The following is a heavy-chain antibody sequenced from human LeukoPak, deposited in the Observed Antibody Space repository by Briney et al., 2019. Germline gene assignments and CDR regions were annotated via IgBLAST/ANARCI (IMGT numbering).Heavy chain of an antibody. Sequence: PSETLSLTCTVSGDSITTYCWSWVRQAPGQGLECLGYIYINRDTNSNPSLMRRATISSKTSKNQFTLRLSAVTAADKAVYYCARGDRIFDSWGPGKLVTVSS. CDR2: IYINRDT. CDR1: GDSITTYC. CDR3: ARGDRIFDS. V-gene: IGHV4-4*09. D-gene: IGHD3-16*01. J-gene: IGHJ4*02.